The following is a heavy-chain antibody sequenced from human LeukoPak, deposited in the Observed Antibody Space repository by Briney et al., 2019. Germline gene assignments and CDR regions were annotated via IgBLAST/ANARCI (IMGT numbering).Heavy chain of an antibody. CDR3: VTSASSFGANWFDP. Sequence: GGSLRLSCSASGFTFSNYAMHWVRQAPGKGLEYVSAIGSNGDSTYYADSVKGRFIISRDNSKNSLSLQMSSLRPEDTAVYYCVTSASSFGANWFDPWGQGTLVTVSS. D-gene: IGHD3-3*01. CDR2: IGSNGDST. CDR1: GFTFSNYA. J-gene: IGHJ5*02. V-gene: IGHV3-64D*09.